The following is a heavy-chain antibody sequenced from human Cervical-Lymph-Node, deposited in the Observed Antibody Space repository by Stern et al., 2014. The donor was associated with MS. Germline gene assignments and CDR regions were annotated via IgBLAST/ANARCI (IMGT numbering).Heavy chain of an antibody. V-gene: IGHV3-21*06. CDR3: AREPQGRAWYYGMDV. Sequence: EVQLVESGGGLVKPGGSLLLSCAASGFPFSSHSMNWVRQARGKGLEWVSSISSVGSFYAESVQGRFTISRDNAKDSLFLQMNSLRVDDTAVYYCAREPQGRAWYYGMDVWGQGTTVTVSS. CDR2: ISSVGS. CDR1: GFPFSSHS. D-gene: IGHD2-15*01. J-gene: IGHJ6*02.